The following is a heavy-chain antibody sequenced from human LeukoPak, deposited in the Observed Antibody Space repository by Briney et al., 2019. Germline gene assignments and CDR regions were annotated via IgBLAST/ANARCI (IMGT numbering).Heavy chain of an antibody. Sequence: GGSLRLSCAASGFTFSSYSMNWVRQAPGKGLEWVSYISSSSSTIYYADSVKGRFTISRDNAKNSLYLQMNSLRDEDTAVYYCARGLHYYDSASGFDPWGQGTLVTVSS. D-gene: IGHD3-22*01. CDR1: GFTFSSYS. J-gene: IGHJ5*02. CDR3: ARGLHYYDSASGFDP. V-gene: IGHV3-48*02. CDR2: ISSSSSTI.